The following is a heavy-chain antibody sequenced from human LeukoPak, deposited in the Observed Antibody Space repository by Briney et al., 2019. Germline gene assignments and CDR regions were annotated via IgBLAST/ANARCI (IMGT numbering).Heavy chain of an antibody. V-gene: IGHV3-11*05. D-gene: IGHD6-19*01. CDR3: ARDSSSIAVAGRFDY. CDR1: GFTFSDYY. CDR2: ISSSSSYT. Sequence: GGSLRLSCAASGFTFSDYYMSWIRQAPGKGLEWVSYISSSSSYTNYADSVKGRFTISRDNAKNSLYLQMNSLRAEDTAGYYCARDSSSIAVAGRFDYWGQGTLVTVSS. J-gene: IGHJ4*02.